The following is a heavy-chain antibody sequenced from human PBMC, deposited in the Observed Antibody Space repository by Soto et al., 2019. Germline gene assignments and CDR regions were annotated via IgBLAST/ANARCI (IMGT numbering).Heavy chain of an antibody. V-gene: IGHV4-30-2*01. Sequence: PSETLSLTCAVSGGSISSGGYSWSWIRQPPGKGLEWIGYIYHSGSTYYNPSLKSRVTISVDRSKNQFSLKLSSVTAADTAVYYCARDGQPYGDYFDYWGQGTLVTVSS. J-gene: IGHJ4*02. CDR1: GGSISSGGYS. CDR3: ARDGQPYGDYFDY. D-gene: IGHD4-17*01. CDR2: IYHSGST.